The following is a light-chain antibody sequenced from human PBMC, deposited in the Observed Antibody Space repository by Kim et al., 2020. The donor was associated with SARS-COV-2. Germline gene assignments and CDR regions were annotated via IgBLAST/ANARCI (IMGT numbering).Light chain of an antibody. J-gene: IGKJ2*01. CDR2: DAS. V-gene: IGKV3-11*01. Sequence: IVLTQSPVTLSLSPGEKATLSCRASQSVSSYLAWYQQKPGQAPRLLIYDASNRATGIPARFSGSGSGTDFTLTISSLEPEDFAVYYCQQRSNWPPYTFGQGTKLEI. CDR3: QQRSNWPPYT. CDR1: QSVSSY.